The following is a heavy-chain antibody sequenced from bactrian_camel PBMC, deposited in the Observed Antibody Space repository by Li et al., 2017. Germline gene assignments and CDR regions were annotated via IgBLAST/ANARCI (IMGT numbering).Heavy chain of an antibody. CDR2: IRRHGTT. CDR1: GFTFDDSD. Sequence: DVQLVESGGGSVQAGEALTLSCTASGFTFDDSDIAWYRLGQGDECELVSSIRRHGTTNYADSVKGRFTISQDNSKNTVYLQLNSLKTEDTAVYYCATEAKNSDYDVGPDEGRGFGYWGQGTQVTVS. D-gene: IGHD4*01. CDR3: ATEAKNSDYDVGPDEGRGFGY. V-gene: IGHV3S66*01. J-gene: IGHJ6*01.